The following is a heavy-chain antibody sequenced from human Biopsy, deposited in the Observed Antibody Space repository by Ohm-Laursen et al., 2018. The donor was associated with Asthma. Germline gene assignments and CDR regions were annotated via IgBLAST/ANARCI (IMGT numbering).Heavy chain of an antibody. J-gene: IGHJ4*02. CDR1: GGTFNTYV. V-gene: IGHV1-69*01. CDR3: ARKAGSCISRTCYSLDF. Sequence: VSSVKVSCNSLGGTFNTYVIGWVRQAPEQGLEWMGGINSVFGTTTYPQKFQDRVTITADDSTSTVYMELSSLRSEDTAVYYCARKAGSCISRTCYSLDFWGQGTLVTVSS. CDR2: INSVFGTT. D-gene: IGHD2-2*01.